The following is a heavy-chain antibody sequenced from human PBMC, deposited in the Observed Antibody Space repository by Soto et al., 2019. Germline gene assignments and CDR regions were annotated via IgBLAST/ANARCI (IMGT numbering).Heavy chain of an antibody. CDR3: ARSTSSGWYSY. V-gene: IGHV1-18*01. CDR1: AYTFTSYG. J-gene: IGHJ4*02. CDR2: ISAYNGNT. Sequence: GASVKVSCTESAYTFTSYGSIWVRQAPGQGLEWMGWISAYNGNTNYAQKLQGRVTMTTDTSTSTAYMELRSLRSDDTAVYYCARSTSSGWYSYWGQGTLVTVSS. D-gene: IGHD6-19*01.